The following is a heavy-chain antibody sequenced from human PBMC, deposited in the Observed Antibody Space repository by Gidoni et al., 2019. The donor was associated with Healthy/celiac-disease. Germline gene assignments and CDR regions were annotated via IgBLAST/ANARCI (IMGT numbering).Heavy chain of an antibody. V-gene: IGHV3-72*01. CDR2: TRNKANSYTT. CDR3: ARALVSWGMDV. CDR1: GFTFSDHY. J-gene: IGHJ6*02. Sequence: EVQLVESGGGLVQPGGSLRLSCAASGFTFSDHYMDWVRQAPGKGLEWVGRTRNKANSYTTEYAASVKGRFTISRDDSKNSLYLQMNSLKTEDTAVYYCARALVSWGMDVWGQGTTVTVSS.